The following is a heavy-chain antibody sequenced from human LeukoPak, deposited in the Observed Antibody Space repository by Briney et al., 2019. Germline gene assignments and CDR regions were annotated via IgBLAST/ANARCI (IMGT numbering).Heavy chain of an antibody. CDR3: ARSVPYYYGSGPNWFDP. Sequence: ASVKVSCKASGYTFTSYGISWVRQAPGQGLEWMGWISAYNGNTNHAQKLQGRVTMTTDTSTSTAYMELRSLRSDDTAVYYCARSVPYYYGSGPNWFDPWGQGTLVTVSS. CDR2: ISAYNGNT. CDR1: GYTFTSYG. V-gene: IGHV1-18*01. D-gene: IGHD3-10*01. J-gene: IGHJ5*02.